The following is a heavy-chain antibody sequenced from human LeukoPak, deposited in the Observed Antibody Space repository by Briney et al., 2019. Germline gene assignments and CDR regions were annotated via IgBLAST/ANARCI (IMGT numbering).Heavy chain of an antibody. D-gene: IGHD3-3*01. CDR2: ISAYNGNT. Sequence: ASVKVSCKASGYTFTSYGISWVRQAPGQGLEWMGWISAYNGNTNYAQKLQGRVTMTTDTSTSTAYMELRSLRSDDTAVYYCARIREDITIFGVVIIDYFDYWGQGTLVIVSS. CDR1: GYTFTSYG. J-gene: IGHJ4*02. CDR3: ARIREDITIFGVVIIDYFDY. V-gene: IGHV1-18*01.